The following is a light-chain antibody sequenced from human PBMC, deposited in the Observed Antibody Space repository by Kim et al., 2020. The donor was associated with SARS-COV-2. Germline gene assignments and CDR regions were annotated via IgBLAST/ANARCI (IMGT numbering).Light chain of an antibody. V-gene: IGKV1-27*01. J-gene: IGKJ1*01. CDR3: QKYNSGPLT. CDR2: AAS. CDR1: QGIRNY. Sequence: DIQMTQSPSSLSASVGDRVTITCRASQGIRNYLAWYQQKPGKVPKLLIDAASTLQSGVPSRFSGSGSGTDFTLTISSLQPEDVATYYCQKYNSGPLTFCQGTKVEIK.